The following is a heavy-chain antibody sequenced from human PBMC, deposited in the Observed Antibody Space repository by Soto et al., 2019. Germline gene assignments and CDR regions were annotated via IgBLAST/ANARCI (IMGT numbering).Heavy chain of an antibody. CDR3: AKDHLYGAASAGSAGMGN. CDR2: ISGSGGST. D-gene: IGHD6-13*01. Sequence: GGSLRLSCAASGFTFSSNAMIWVRQAPGRGLEWVSAISGSGGSTNYADSVRGRFTISRDNSKNTLYLQMNSLRAEDTAIYYCAKDHLYGAASAGSAGMGNWGQGTLVTVSS. V-gene: IGHV3-23*01. J-gene: IGHJ4*02. CDR1: GFTFSSNA.